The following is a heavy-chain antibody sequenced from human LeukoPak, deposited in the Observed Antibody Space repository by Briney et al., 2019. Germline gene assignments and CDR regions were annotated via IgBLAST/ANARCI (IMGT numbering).Heavy chain of an antibody. J-gene: IGHJ4*02. V-gene: IGHV3-48*02. CDR3: ARDPALDS. CDR1: GFTFSSHS. Sequence: GGSLRLSCAASGFTFSSHSMDWVRQAPGKGLEWVSYISSSSSTIYYADSVKGRFTISRDNAKNSLSLQLNNLRDEDTAVYYCARDPALDSWGQGTLVTVSS. CDR2: ISSSSSTI.